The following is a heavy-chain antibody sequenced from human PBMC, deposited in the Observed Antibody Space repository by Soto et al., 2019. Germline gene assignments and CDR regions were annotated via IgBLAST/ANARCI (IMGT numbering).Heavy chain of an antibody. CDR3: ARHLKYCSSTSCYPGRYYFYYYIMDV. CDR2: IYPGDSDT. V-gene: IGHV5-51*01. Sequence: PGESLKFCCKGSGYSFTSYWIGWVRQMPGKGLEWMGIIYPGDSDTRYSPSFQGQVTISADKSISTAYLQWSSLKASDTAMYYCARHLKYCSSTSCYPGRYYFYYYIMDVWGQGTTVTVSS. CDR1: GYSFTSYW. D-gene: IGHD2-2*01. J-gene: IGHJ6*02.